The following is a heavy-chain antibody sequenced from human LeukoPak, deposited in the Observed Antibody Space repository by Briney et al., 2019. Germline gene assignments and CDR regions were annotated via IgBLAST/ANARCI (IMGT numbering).Heavy chain of an antibody. J-gene: IGHJ4*02. CDR3: ARMEQLVSPRYYFDY. V-gene: IGHV1-18*01. CDR1: GYTFNSYG. Sequence: ASVKVSCKASGYTFNSYGISWVRQAPGQGLEWMGWISAYNGNTNYAQKLQGRVTMTTDTSTSTAYMELKSLRSDDTAVYYCARMEQLVSPRYYFDYWGQGTLVTVSS. D-gene: IGHD6-6*01. CDR2: ISAYNGNT.